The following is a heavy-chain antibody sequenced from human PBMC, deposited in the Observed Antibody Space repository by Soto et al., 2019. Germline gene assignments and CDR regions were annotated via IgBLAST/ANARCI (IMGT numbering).Heavy chain of an antibody. J-gene: IGHJ5*02. Sequence: SETLSLTCAVYGGSFSDHYWSWIRQPPGKGLEWIGEINHSGSTNYNPSLKSRVTISVDTSKNQFSLKLSSVTAADTAVYYCARAHDYSNPINWFDPWGQGTLVTVSS. D-gene: IGHD4-4*01. CDR1: GGSFSDHY. V-gene: IGHV4-34*01. CDR2: INHSGST. CDR3: ARAHDYSNPINWFDP.